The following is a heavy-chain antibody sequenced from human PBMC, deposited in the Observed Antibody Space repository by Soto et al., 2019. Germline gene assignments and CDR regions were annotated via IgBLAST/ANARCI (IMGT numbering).Heavy chain of an antibody. CDR1: GGSISSSDLY. V-gene: IGHV4-39*01. CDR3: ARLDRYGSGSYPEY. D-gene: IGHD3-10*01. Sequence: QLQLQESGPGLVRPSETLSLTCIVSGGSISSSDLYWGWIRQPPGKGLEWVGTISFRGNPYYNASLQSRVTISADTSKNQFSLKLTSVTAADTAVYYCARLDRYGSGSYPEYWGQGTLVTVSS. CDR2: ISFRGNP. J-gene: IGHJ4*02.